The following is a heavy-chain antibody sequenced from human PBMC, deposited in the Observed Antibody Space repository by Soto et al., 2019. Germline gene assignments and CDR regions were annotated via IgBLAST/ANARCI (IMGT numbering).Heavy chain of an antibody. CDR1: GFTFSTYA. V-gene: IGHV3-23*01. J-gene: IGHJ4*02. Sequence: EVQLLESGGGLVQPGGSLRLSCAASGFTFSTYAMAWVRQAPGKGLEWVSSISSSSGSTFYADSVKGRFTISRDNSENTLSRQMNSLRAEDTAVYNCAIQPLKVPLRFDYWGQGTLVTVSS. D-gene: IGHD5-18*01. CDR3: AIQPLKVPLRFDY. CDR2: ISSSSGST.